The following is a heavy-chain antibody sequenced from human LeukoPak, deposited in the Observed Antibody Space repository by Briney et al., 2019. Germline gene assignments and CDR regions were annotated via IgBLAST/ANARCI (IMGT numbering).Heavy chain of an antibody. V-gene: IGHV3-30*03. CDR3: ARGRYYGSGSYLDI. J-gene: IGHJ3*02. Sequence: GGSLRLSCAASGFSFISYGMHWVRQAPGKGLEWVGVISDDGRSKDYADSVKGRFTISRDNSKDTLYLQMNSLRAEDTAVYYCARGRYYGSGSYLDIRGQGTMVTVSS. D-gene: IGHD3-10*01. CDR2: ISDDGRSK. CDR1: GFSFISYG.